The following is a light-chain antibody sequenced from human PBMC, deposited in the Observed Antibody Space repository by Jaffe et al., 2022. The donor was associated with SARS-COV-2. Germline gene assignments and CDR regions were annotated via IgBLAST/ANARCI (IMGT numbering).Light chain of an antibody. CDR3: QEYNNWPSQT. CDR2: GAS. CDR1: QNIGTN. Sequence: EVVMTQSPATLSVSPGEGATLSCRASQNIGTNLGWYQQRPGQVPRLLIYGASTRVTGIPARFSGSGSGTEFTLTISSLQSEDSAVYYCQEYNNWPSQTFGQGTKVEIK. J-gene: IGKJ1*01. V-gene: IGKV3-15*01.